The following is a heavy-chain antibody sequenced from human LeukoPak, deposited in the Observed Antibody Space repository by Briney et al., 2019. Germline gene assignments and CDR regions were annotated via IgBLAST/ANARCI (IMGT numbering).Heavy chain of an antibody. D-gene: IGHD6-19*01. CDR2: IKQDGSEK. J-gene: IGHJ6*03. CDR3: ARDSSGWYGYYYYYMDV. V-gene: IGHV3-7*01. Sequence: GGSLRLSCAASGFTFSSYSMSWVRQAPGKGLEWVANIKQDGSEKYYEDSVKGRFTISRDNAKNSLYLQMNSLRAEDTAVYYCARDSSGWYGYYYYYMDVWGKGTTVTVSS. CDR1: GFTFSSYS.